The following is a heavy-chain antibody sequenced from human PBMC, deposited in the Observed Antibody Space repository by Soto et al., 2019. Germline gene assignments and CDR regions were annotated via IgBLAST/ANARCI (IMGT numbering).Heavy chain of an antibody. CDR2: INPNGGVT. Sequence: QVQLVQSGAEVRKPGASVTVSCRSSGDSFNDYYIHWVRQAPGQGFEWMGWINPNGGVTKYAQKFQGWVSMTRDTSIMTVYMQLSRLRSDDTAVYYDARESGGATATLDYYYFYLDVWGTGTTVTGSS. CDR1: GDSFNDYY. J-gene: IGHJ6*03. V-gene: IGHV1-2*04. CDR3: ARESGGATATLDYYYFYLDV. D-gene: IGHD5-12*01.